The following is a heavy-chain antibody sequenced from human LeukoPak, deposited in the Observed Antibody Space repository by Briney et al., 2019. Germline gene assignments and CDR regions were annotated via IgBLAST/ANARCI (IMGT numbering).Heavy chain of an antibody. J-gene: IGHJ4*02. CDR2: IVVGSGNT. CDR3: AAGLGDTSGYYYVFGLS. CDR1: GFTFTSSA. D-gene: IGHD3-22*01. Sequence: GASAKVSCKASGFTFTSSAVQWVRQARGQRLEWIGWIVVGSGNTNYAQKFQERVTITRDMSTSTAYMELSSLRSEDTAVYYCAAGLGDTSGYYYVFGLSWGQGTLVTVSS. V-gene: IGHV1-58*01.